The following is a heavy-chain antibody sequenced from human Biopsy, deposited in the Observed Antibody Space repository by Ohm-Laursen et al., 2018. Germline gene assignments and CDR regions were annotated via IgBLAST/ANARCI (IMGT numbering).Heavy chain of an antibody. D-gene: IGHD3-16*01. CDR2: INSVGTI. Sequence: SLRLSCAASGFIFSDYYMSWIRQAPGKGLEWVSNINSVGTIYYADSVRGRFTISRDNAKNSLYLQMNSLRVEDTAAYYCARSVGIMAAPIDYWGQGTLVTVSS. V-gene: IGHV3-11*01. CDR1: GFIFSDYY. CDR3: ARSVGIMAAPIDY. J-gene: IGHJ4*02.